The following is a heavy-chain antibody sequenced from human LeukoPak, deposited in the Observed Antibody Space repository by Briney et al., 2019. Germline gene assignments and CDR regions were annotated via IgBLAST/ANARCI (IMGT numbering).Heavy chain of an antibody. Sequence: PGGSLRLSCAASGFTFSSYSMNWVRQAPGKGLEWVSSISSSSSYIYYADSVKGRFTISRDNAKSSLYLQMNSLRAEDTAVYYCARDSYYYDSSGYYYGWFDPWGQGTLVTVSS. CDR1: GFTFSSYS. V-gene: IGHV3-21*01. D-gene: IGHD3-22*01. CDR2: ISSSSSYI. CDR3: ARDSYYYDSSGYYYGWFDP. J-gene: IGHJ5*02.